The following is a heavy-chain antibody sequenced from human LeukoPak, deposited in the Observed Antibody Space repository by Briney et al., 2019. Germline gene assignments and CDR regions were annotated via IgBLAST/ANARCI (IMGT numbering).Heavy chain of an antibody. CDR1: GFTVSNNY. CDR2: LYSGGST. Sequence: GGSLRLSCAASGFTVSNNYMSWVRQAPGKGLEWVSVLYSGGSTCYADSVKGRFTISRDNSKNTVNLQMNSLRAGDTAVYYCARSLRGGTTPHFDNWGQGTLVTVSS. CDR3: ARSLRGGTTPHFDN. D-gene: IGHD5/OR15-5a*01. V-gene: IGHV3-66*01. J-gene: IGHJ4*02.